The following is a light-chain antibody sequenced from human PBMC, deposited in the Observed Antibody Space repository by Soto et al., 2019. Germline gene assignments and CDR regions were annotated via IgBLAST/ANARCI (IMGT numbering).Light chain of an antibody. CDR3: QQSFSSPPWT. CDR2: AAS. Sequence: DIQIPQSPSSLSASVGDSVTITCRASQNIKTYLNWYQQKPGKAPHLLIYAASSLHSGVPSRFSGSGSGTDFTLTISSLQPEDFATYYCQQSFSSPPWTFGQGTKVDIK. V-gene: IGKV1-39*01. CDR1: QNIKTY. J-gene: IGKJ1*01.